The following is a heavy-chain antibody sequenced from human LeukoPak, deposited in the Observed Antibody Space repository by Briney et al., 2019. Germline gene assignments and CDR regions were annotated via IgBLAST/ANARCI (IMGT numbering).Heavy chain of an antibody. CDR1: GGSISSYY. CDR3: ARGSSGSYWANWFDP. CDR2: IYYSGST. Sequence: SETLSLTCTVSGGSISSYYCSCIRQPPGKGLEWVGYIYYSGSTNYNPSLKNRVTISVDMSKNQFSLKLSSVTAADTAVYYCARGSSGSYWANWFDPWGQGTLVTVSS. D-gene: IGHD1-26*01. J-gene: IGHJ5*02. V-gene: IGHV4-59*01.